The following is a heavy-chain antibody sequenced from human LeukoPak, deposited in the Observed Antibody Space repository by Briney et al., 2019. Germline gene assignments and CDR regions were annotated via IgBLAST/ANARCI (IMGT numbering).Heavy chain of an antibody. CDR2: IRYDGSNK. CDR3: AKNRHSSSFYYFDY. Sequence: GGSLRLSCAASGFTFSSYGMHWVRQAPGKGLEWVTFIRYDGSNKYYADSVKGRFTVSRDNSKNTLYLQMNSLRAEDTAVHYCAKNRHSSSFYYFDYWGQGSLVTVSS. J-gene: IGHJ4*02. D-gene: IGHD6-13*01. CDR1: GFTFSSYG. V-gene: IGHV3-30*02.